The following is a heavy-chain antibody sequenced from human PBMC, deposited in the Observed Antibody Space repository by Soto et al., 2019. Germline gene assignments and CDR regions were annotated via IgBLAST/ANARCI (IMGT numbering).Heavy chain of an antibody. CDR2: IYYSATT. Sequence: PSETLSLTCTVSGGSISSGGYYWSWIRQHPGKGLEWIGYIYYSATTYYNPSFESRVAISVDTSKSQFSLNVTSVTAADTAVYFCARGRYCLTGRCFPNWFDSWGQGALVTVSS. J-gene: IGHJ5*01. CDR1: GGSISSGGYY. V-gene: IGHV4-30-4*08. CDR3: ARGRYCLTGRCFPNWFDS. D-gene: IGHD7-27*01.